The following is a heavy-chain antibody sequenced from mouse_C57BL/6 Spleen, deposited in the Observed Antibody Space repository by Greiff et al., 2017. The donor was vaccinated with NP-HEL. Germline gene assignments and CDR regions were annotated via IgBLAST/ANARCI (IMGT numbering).Heavy chain of an antibody. CDR3: AVGVDY. J-gene: IGHJ2*01. CDR2: IDPSDSYT. Sequence: QVQLQQPGAELVKPGASVKLSCKASGYTFTSYWMQWVKQRPGQGLEWIGEIDPSDSYTNYNQKFKGKATLTVDTSSSTAYMQLSSLTSEDSAVYYCAVGVDYWGQGTTLTVSS. CDR1: GYTFTSYW. V-gene: IGHV1-50*01.